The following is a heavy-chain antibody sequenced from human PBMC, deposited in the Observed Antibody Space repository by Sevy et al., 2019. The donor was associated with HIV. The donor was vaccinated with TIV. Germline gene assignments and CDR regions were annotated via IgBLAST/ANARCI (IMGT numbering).Heavy chain of an antibody. V-gene: IGHV1-24*01. CDR2: FDPEGGQT. J-gene: IGHJ4*02. CDR1: GSTLTKLS. D-gene: IGHD3-22*01. Sequence: ASVKVPCKVSGSTLTKLSIHWVRQAPGKGLEWMATFDPEGGQTIYAQKFQGRVTMTEDKSTDTGYMEVSSLRSEDTAIYYCATTKDYYESSGSPIDYWGQGTLVTVSS. CDR3: ATTKDYYESSGSPIDY.